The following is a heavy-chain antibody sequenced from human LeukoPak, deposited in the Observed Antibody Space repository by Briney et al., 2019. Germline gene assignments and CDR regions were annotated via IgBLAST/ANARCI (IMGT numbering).Heavy chain of an antibody. V-gene: IGHV3-30-3*01. J-gene: IGHJ6*02. CDR2: ISYDGSNK. CDR3: ARDLSYYDSSGYYPIDYYYYGMDV. D-gene: IGHD3-22*01. CDR1: GFTFSSYA. Sequence: PGGSLRLSCAASGFTFSSYAMHWIRQAPGKGLEWVAVISYDGSNKYYADSVKGRFTISRDNSKNTLYLQMNSLRAEDTAVYYCARDLSYYDSSGYYPIDYYYYGMDVWGQGTTVTVSS.